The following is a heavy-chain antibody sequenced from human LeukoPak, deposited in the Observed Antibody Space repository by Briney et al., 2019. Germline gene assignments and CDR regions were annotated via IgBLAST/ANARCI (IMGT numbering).Heavy chain of an antibody. D-gene: IGHD2-8*02. CDR1: GFTFSSFA. CDR3: VKGQEVVYAPTFDY. CDR2: IGTNGIST. Sequence: PGGSLRLSCSASGFTFSSFAIHWVRQAPGKGLEYVSSIGTNGISTYYADSVTGRFTISRDNSKNSLYLQMSSLRAEDTAVYYCVKGQEVVYAPTFDYWGQGTLVTVSS. J-gene: IGHJ4*02. V-gene: IGHV3-64D*09.